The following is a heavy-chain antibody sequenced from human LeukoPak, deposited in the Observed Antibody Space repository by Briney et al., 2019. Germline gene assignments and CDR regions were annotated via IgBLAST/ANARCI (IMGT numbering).Heavy chain of an antibody. D-gene: IGHD3-10*01. V-gene: IGHV3-7*03. CDR3: ARGPARATYYYGSGIFDY. J-gene: IGHJ4*02. CDR1: GFTFSSYW. Sequence: GGSLRLSCAASGFTFSSYWMSWVRQAPGKGLEWVANIKQDGSEKYYVDSVKGRFTISRDNAKNSLYLQMNSLRAEDTAVYYCARGPARATYYYGSGIFDYWGQGTLVTVSS. CDR2: IKQDGSEK.